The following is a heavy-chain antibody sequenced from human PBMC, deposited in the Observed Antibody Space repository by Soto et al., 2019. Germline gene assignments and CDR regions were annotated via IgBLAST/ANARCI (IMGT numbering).Heavy chain of an antibody. D-gene: IGHD4-17*01. Sequence: QVFLVQSGAEVKKPGASVKVSCKTSGYTFTTYYMHWVRQAPGQGLEWMGVINPSDGSTYSAQKFQGRVTMTRDTSTSIVYLELSSLRAEDSAMYYCVRDRFGYGDSGDWGQGTLVTVSS. CDR2: INPSDGST. V-gene: IGHV1-46*01. CDR1: GYTFTTYY. J-gene: IGHJ4*02. CDR3: VRDRFGYGDSGD.